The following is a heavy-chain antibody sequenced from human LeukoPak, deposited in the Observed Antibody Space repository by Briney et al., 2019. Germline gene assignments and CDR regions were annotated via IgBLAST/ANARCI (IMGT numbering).Heavy chain of an antibody. Sequence: PSETLSLTCTVSGGSISSSSYYWGWIRQPPGKGLEWIGSIYYSGSTYYNPSLKSRVTISVDTSKNQFSLKLSSVTAADTAVYYCARDPIYYDRKFDYWGQGTLVTVSS. J-gene: IGHJ4*02. CDR1: GGSISSSSYY. CDR3: ARDPIYYDRKFDY. V-gene: IGHV4-39*07. D-gene: IGHD3-22*01. CDR2: IYYSGST.